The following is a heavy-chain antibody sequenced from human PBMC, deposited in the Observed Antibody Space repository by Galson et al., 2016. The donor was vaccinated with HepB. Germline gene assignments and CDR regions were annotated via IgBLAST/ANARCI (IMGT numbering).Heavy chain of an antibody. V-gene: IGHV2-5*01. CDR2: IFWNDDK. CDR3: AHTTFTAGWFDP. CDR1: GFSLSTSGVG. Sequence: PALVKPTQTLTLTCTFSGFSLSTSGVGVGWIRQPPGRALEWLAVIFWNDDKRYRPSLKSRLTIAKDTSKNHVVLTMTNMDPVDTATYYCAHTTFTAGWFDPWGQGTLVTASS. D-gene: IGHD1-1*01. J-gene: IGHJ5*02.